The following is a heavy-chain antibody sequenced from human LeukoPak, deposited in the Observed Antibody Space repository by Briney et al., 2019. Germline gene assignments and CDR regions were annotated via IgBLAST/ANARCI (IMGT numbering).Heavy chain of an antibody. CDR3: ARRDYYDSSGYSYAFDI. Sequence: GESLKISCKGSEYSFSSYWIGWVRQMPGKGLEWMGFIYPGDSDTRYSPSFQGQVTISADKSISTAYLQWSSLKASDTAMYYCARRDYYDSSGYSYAFDIWGQGTMVTVSS. CDR1: EYSFSSYW. J-gene: IGHJ3*02. D-gene: IGHD3-22*01. V-gene: IGHV5-51*01. CDR2: IYPGDSDT.